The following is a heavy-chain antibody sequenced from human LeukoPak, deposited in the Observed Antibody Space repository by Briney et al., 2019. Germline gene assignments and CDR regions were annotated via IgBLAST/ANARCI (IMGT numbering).Heavy chain of an antibody. V-gene: IGHV4-34*01. D-gene: IGHD5-18*01. CDR2: INHSGST. J-gene: IGHJ4*02. Sequence: PSETLSLTCAVYGGSFSGYYWSWIRQPPGKGLEWIGEINHSGSTNYNPSLKSRVTISVDTSKNQFSLKLSSVTAADTAVCYCARGRIQLWTRKFDYWGQGTLVTVSS. CDR1: GGSFSGYY. CDR3: ARGRIQLWTRKFDY.